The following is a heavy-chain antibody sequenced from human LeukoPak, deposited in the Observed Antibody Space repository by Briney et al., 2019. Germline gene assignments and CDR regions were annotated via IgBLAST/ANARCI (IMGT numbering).Heavy chain of an antibody. D-gene: IGHD2-21*02. V-gene: IGHV1-18*01. Sequence: ASVKVSCKASGYTFTSYGISWVRQAPGQGLEWMGWISAYNGNTNYAQKLQGRVTMTTDTSTSTAYMELRSLRSDDTAVYYCARESNAYCGGDCHSVPPKYYYYGMDVWGQGTTVTVSS. CDR2: ISAYNGNT. CDR3: ARESNAYCGGDCHSVPPKYYYYGMDV. CDR1: GYTFTSYG. J-gene: IGHJ6*02.